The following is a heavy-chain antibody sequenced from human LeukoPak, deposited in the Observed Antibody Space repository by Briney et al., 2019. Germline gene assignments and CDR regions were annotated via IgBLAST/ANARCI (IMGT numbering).Heavy chain of an antibody. V-gene: IGHV1-2*02. CDR1: GYTFTSYD. J-gene: IGHJ6*03. CDR2: INPNSGGT. Sequence: GASVKVSCKASGYTFTSYDINWVRQATGQGLEWMGWINPNSGGTNYAQKFQGRVTMTRDTSISTAYMELSRLRSGDTAVYYCARDRQERYYDSSGYLITGGHYYYMDVWGKGTTVTVSS. CDR3: ARDRQERYYDSSGYLITGGHYYYMDV. D-gene: IGHD3-22*01.